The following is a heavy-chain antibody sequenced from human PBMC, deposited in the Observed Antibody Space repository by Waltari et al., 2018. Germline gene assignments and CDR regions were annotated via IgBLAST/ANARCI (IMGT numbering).Heavy chain of an antibody. Sequence: QVQLVQSGAEVKKPGASVKVSCKASGYTFTGYYMHWVRQAPGQGLEWMGRINPNSGGTNYAQKFQGRVTMTRDTSISTAYMELSRLRSDDTAVYYCARDCNYDFWSGYPNWFDPWGQGTLVTVSS. CDR3: ARDCNYDFWSGYPNWFDP. J-gene: IGHJ5*02. CDR2: INPNSGGT. V-gene: IGHV1-2*06. CDR1: GYTFTGYY. D-gene: IGHD3-3*01.